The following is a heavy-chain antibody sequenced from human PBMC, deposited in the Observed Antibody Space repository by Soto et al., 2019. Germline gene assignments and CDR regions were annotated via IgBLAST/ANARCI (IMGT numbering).Heavy chain of an antibody. J-gene: IGHJ6*03. Sequence: QVQLQQWGAGLLKPSETLSLTCAVYGGSFSGYQWSWIRQTPGQGLEWIGEINDRGNINYNPFLKSRVAIFVDTTKKKLPLKLRSVTAVDTAVYYCARGLILWFGELAQRGDYYYYKDVWGKGTTVIVSS. V-gene: IGHV4-34*01. CDR3: ARGLILWFGELAQRGDYYYYKDV. CDR1: GGSFSGYQ. D-gene: IGHD3-10*01. CDR2: INDRGNI.